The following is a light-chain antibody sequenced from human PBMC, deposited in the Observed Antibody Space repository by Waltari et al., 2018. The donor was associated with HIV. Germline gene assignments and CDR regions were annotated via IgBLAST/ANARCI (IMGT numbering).Light chain of an antibody. CDR1: GSDIGYHY. CDR3: GTWDNSLGGYI. J-gene: IGLJ1*01. CDR2: ETN. Sequence: QSVLTQPPSVSAAPGQKVTVSCSGSGSDIGYHYVSRYQQLPGTAPKLLIDETNKRPSGIPDRFSGSKSGTSATLGITGLQTGDEADYYCGTWDNSLGGYIFGSGTKVTV. V-gene: IGLV1-51*02.